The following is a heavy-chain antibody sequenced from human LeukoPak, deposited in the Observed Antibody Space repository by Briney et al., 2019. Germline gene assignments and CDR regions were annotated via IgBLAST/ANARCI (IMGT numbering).Heavy chain of an antibody. Sequence: ASVKVSCKASGYTFTGYYMHWVRQAPGQGLEWMGWINPNSGGTNYAQKFQGRVTMTRHTSISTAYMELSRLRSDDTAVYYCARDSNGDYYFDYWGQGTLVTVSS. CDR1: GYTFTGYY. CDR3: ARDSNGDYYFDY. J-gene: IGHJ4*02. CDR2: INPNSGGT. V-gene: IGHV1-2*02. D-gene: IGHD4-17*01.